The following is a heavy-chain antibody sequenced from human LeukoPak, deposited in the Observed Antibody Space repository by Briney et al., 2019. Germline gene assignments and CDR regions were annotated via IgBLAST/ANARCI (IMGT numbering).Heavy chain of an antibody. V-gene: IGHV3-21*04. CDR1: GFTFSSYS. J-gene: IGHJ4*02. CDR3: ARARGGVEDYYDSSGPSGFDY. Sequence: PGGSLRLSCAASGFTFSSYSMNWVRQAPGKGLEWVSSISSSSSYIYYADSVKGRFTISRDNSKNTLYLQMNSLRAEDTAVYYCARARGGVEDYYDSSGPSGFDYWGQGTLITVSS. CDR2: ISSSSSYI. D-gene: IGHD3-22*01.